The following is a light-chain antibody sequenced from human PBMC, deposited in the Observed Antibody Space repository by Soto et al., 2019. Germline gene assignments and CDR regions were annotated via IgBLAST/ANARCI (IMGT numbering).Light chain of an antibody. CDR3: QQFYTLPLT. CDR2: GAS. Sequence: LQLPQSXSLLSASIGEXXXXXSXESQDISSFLAWYQHKXGKAPKLLIHGASXWETGIPARFSGSGSGREFTLTIGCLLSEDFAAYDCQQFYTLPLTFGQGTRLEI. CDR1: QDISSF. J-gene: IGKJ5*01. V-gene: IGKV1-9*01.